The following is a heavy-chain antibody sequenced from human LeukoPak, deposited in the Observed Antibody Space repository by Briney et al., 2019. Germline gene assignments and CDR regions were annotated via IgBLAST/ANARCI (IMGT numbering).Heavy chain of an antibody. Sequence: PGGSLRLSFAASGFTFSSYAMHWVRQAPGKGLEWVAVISYDGSNKYYADSVKGRFTISRDNSKNTLYLQMNSLRAEDTAVYYCARSVRFLEWWDYFDYWGQGTLVTVSS. D-gene: IGHD3-3*01. V-gene: IGHV3-30-3*01. J-gene: IGHJ4*02. CDR2: ISYDGSNK. CDR1: GFTFSSYA. CDR3: ARSVRFLEWWDYFDY.